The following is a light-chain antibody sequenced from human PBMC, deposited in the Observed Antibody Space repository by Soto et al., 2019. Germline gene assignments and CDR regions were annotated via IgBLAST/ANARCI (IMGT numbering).Light chain of an antibody. V-gene: IGLV2-8*01. J-gene: IGLJ2*01. CDR1: SSDVGGYDY. CDR2: EVT. CDR3: SSYAGINNAI. Sequence: QSALTQPPSASGSPGQSVTISCTGTSSDVGGYDYVSWYQQQSGKAPKLIIYEVTKRPSGVPDRFSGSKSGNTASLTVSGLQAEDEADYYCSSYAGINNAIFGAGTKLTVL.